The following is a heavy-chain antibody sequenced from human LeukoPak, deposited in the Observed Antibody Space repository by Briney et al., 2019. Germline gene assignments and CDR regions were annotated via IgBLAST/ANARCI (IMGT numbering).Heavy chain of an antibody. V-gene: IGHV3-21*01. CDR3: ARDSSTLVVLGWGGSDDAFDI. CDR2: ISSSSSYI. D-gene: IGHD3-16*01. CDR1: GFTFSSYS. Sequence: GGSLRLSCAASGFTFSSYSMNWVRQAPGKGLEWVSSISSSSSYIYYADSVKGRFTISRDNAKNSLYLQMNSLRAEDTAVYYCARDSSTLVVLGWGGSDDAFDIWGQGTTVTVSS. J-gene: IGHJ3*02.